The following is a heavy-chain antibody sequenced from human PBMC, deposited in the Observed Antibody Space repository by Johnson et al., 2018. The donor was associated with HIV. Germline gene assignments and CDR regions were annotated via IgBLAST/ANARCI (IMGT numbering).Heavy chain of an antibody. CDR2: INWNGGST. Sequence: VQLVESGGGVVRPGGSLRLSCAASGFTFDDYGMTWVRQAPGKGLEWVSGINWNGGSTGYADSVKGRFTISRDNSKNTLYLQMNSLRAGDTAVYYCARVSSGGAFDIWGQGTMVTVSS. V-gene: IGHV3-20*04. D-gene: IGHD3-22*01. CDR1: GFTFDDYG. J-gene: IGHJ3*02. CDR3: ARVSSGGAFDI.